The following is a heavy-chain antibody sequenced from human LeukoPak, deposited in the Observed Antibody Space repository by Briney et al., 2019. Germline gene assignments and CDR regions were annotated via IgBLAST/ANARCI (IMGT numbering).Heavy chain of an antibody. CDR2: INTNTGNP. Sequence: VASVKVSCKTSGYTFISYAMNWVRQAPGQGLEWMGWINTNTGNPTYAQGFTGRFVFSLDTSVSTAYLQISSLKAEDTAVYYCARELFSPRGYDFWSGYPPSIYYYMDVWGKGTTVTVSS. J-gene: IGHJ6*03. CDR1: GYTFISYA. D-gene: IGHD3-3*01. CDR3: ARELFSPRGYDFWSGYPPSIYYYMDV. V-gene: IGHV7-4-1*02.